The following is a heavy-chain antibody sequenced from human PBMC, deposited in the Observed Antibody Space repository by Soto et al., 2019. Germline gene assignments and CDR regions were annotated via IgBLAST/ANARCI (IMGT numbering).Heavy chain of an antibody. CDR1: GFTFSSYA. D-gene: IGHD1-1*01. CDR3: ARAGNDSVYGMDV. Sequence: GGSLRLSCAASGFTFSSYAMHWVRQAPGKGLEWVAVISYDGSNKYYADSVKGRFTISRDNSKNTLYLQMNSLRAEDTAVYYCARAGNDSVYGMDVWGQGTTVTVS. J-gene: IGHJ6*02. CDR2: ISYDGSNK. V-gene: IGHV3-30-3*01.